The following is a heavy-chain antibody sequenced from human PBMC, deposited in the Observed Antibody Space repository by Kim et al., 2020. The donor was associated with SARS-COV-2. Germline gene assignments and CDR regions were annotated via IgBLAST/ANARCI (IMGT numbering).Heavy chain of an antibody. CDR3: ARQSAGGNYYYYYYGMDV. J-gene: IGHJ6*02. D-gene: IGHD3-16*01. V-gene: IGHV4-39*01. CDR1: GGSISSSSYY. CDR2: IYYSGST. Sequence: SETLSLTCTVSGGSISSSSYYWGWIRQPPGKGLEWIGSIYYSGSTYYNPSLKSRVTISVDTSKNQFSLKLSSVTAADTAVYYCARQSAGGNYYYYYYGMDVWGQGTTVTVSS.